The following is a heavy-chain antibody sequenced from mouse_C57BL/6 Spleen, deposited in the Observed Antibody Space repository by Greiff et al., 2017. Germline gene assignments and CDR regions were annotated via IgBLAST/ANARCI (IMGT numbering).Heavy chain of an antibody. CDR3: ARKDYYGSSYWFAY. CDR2: ISNGGGST. CDR1: GFTFSDYY. J-gene: IGHJ3*01. V-gene: IGHV5-12*01. Sequence: EVQLQESGGGLVQPGGSLKLSCAASGFTFSDYYMYWVRQTPEKRLEWVAYISNGGGSTYYPDTVKGRFTISRDNAKNTLYLQMSRLKSEDTAMYYCARKDYYGSSYWFAYWGQGTLVTVSA. D-gene: IGHD1-1*01.